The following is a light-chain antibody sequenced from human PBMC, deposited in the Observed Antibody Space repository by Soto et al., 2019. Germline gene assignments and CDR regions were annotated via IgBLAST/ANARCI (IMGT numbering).Light chain of an antibody. V-gene: IGLV2-14*01. J-gene: IGLJ3*02. CDR1: SGDIGSYNR. CDR3: SSYSSVTTLWV. CDR2: EVT. Sequence: QSALTQPASVSGSPGQSITISCTGTSGDIGSYNRVSWYQQHPGKAPKLIIYEVTDRPSGVSNRFSGSKSGNTASLTISGLQAEDEADYYCSSYSSVTTLWVFGGGTQLTVL.